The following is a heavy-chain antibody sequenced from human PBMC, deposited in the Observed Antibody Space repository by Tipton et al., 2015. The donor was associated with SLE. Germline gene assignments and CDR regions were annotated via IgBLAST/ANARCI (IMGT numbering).Heavy chain of an antibody. J-gene: IGHJ6*02. D-gene: IGHD2-8*01. Sequence: LRLSCAASGFTFSNYWMSWVRQAPGKGLEWVAFIRYDGSNKFYADSVKGRFTISRDNAKNSLSLQMNSLRAEDTAVYYCARDRILYPPFYYYGMDVWGQGTTVTVSS. CDR1: GFTFSNYW. CDR2: IRYDGSNK. V-gene: IGHV3-33*08. CDR3: ARDRILYPPFYYYGMDV.